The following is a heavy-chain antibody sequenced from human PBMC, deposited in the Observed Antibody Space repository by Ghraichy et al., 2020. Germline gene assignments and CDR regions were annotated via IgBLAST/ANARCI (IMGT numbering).Heavy chain of an antibody. D-gene: IGHD1-26*01. CDR3: ARRRSGSFYHYTMDV. J-gene: IGHJ6*02. V-gene: IGHV4-59*08. Sequence: TLSLTCTVSGDSISNFYWSWIRQPPGKGLEWIGYIYSSGSTSYNPSLKSRVTMSADTSKNQISLKLSSVTATDTAVYYCARRRSGSFYHYTMDVWGQGTTVTFSS. CDR1: GDSISNFY. CDR2: IYSSGST.